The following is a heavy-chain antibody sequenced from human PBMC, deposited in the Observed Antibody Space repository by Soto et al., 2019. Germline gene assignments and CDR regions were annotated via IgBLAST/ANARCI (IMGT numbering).Heavy chain of an antibody. CDR3: AASTATPDYYYYGMDV. D-gene: IGHD2-21*02. CDR1: GGTFSSYA. Sequence: QVQLVQSGAEVKKPGSSVKVSCKASGGTFSSYAISWVRQAPGQGLEWMGGTIPIFGTANYPQKFQGRFTITADESTRTAYMELSSLRSEDTAVYYCAASTATPDYYYYGMDVWGQGTTVTVSS. V-gene: IGHV1-69*12. J-gene: IGHJ6*02. CDR2: TIPIFGTA.